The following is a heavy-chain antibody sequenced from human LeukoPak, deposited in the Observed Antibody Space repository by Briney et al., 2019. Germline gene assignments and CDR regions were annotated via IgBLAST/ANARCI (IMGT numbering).Heavy chain of an antibody. V-gene: IGHV3-23*01. J-gene: IGHJ4*02. Sequence: PGGSLRLSCAASGFTFNSYAMSWVRQAPGKGLEWVSAVNGSGGSTFYADSVKGRFTISRDNSKNTLYLQMISLRAEDTAVYHCAKPQETYGLVPFDYWGQGTLVTVSS. CDR2: VNGSGGST. CDR1: GFTFNSYA. D-gene: IGHD3/OR15-3a*01. CDR3: AKPQETYGLVPFDY.